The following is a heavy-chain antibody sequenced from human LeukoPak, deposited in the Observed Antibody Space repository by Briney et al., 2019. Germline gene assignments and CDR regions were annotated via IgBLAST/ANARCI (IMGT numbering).Heavy chain of an antibody. Sequence: GGSLRLSCAASGFTFSSYWMHWVRQAPGKGLVWVSRIDSDGSTTSYADSVKGRFTISRYNAKKTLYLQMNSLRVEDTAVYYCARGTDDIDIWGQGTMVTVFS. CDR2: IDSDGSTT. CDR1: GFTFSSYW. V-gene: IGHV3-74*01. D-gene: IGHD3-9*01. CDR3: ARGTDDIDI. J-gene: IGHJ3*02.